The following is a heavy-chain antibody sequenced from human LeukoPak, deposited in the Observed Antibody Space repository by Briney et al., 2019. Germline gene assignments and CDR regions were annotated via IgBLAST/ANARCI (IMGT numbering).Heavy chain of an antibody. V-gene: IGHV3-30*18. CDR2: ISYDGSNK. J-gene: IGHJ4*02. Sequence: GGSLRLSCAASGFTFSSYGMHWVRQAPGKGLEWVAVISYDGSNKYYADSVKGRFTISRDNSKNTLYLQMNSLRAEDTAVYYCAKATNLRAGVDYWGQGTLVTVSP. D-gene: IGHD5/OR15-5a*01. CDR1: GFTFSSYG. CDR3: AKATNLRAGVDY.